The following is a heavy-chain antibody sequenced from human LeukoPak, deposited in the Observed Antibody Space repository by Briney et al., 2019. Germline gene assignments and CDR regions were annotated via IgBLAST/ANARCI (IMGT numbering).Heavy chain of an antibody. J-gene: IGHJ4*02. V-gene: IGHV3-74*01. CDR2: INSDGSST. Sequence: PGGSLRLSCAASGFTSSSYWMHWVRQAPGKGLVWVSRINSDGSSTSYADSVKGRFTISRDNAKNTLYLQMNSLRAEDTAVYYCASSVQLWSPTLYWGQGTLVTVSS. CDR1: GFTSSSYW. CDR3: ASSVQLWSPTLY. D-gene: IGHD5-18*01.